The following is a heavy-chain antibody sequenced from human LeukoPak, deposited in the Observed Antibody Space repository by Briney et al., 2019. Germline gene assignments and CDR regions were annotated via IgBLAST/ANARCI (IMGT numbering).Heavy chain of an antibody. Sequence: PGGSLRLSCAVSGFTFSSYWMHWVRQAPGKGLVWVSRINRDGSSTSYADSVKRRFTISRDNTKNTLHLQMNSLRAEDTAVYYCAKEYSGSFSPFPSYFDYWGQGTLVTVSS. D-gene: IGHD1-26*01. J-gene: IGHJ4*02. CDR3: AKEYSGSFSPFPSYFDY. V-gene: IGHV3-74*01. CDR2: INRDGSST. CDR1: GFTFSSYW.